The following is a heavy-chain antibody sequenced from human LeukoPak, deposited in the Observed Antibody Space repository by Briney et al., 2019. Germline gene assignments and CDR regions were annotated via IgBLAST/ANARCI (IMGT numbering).Heavy chain of an antibody. D-gene: IGHD3-22*01. V-gene: IGHV3-33*01. Sequence: HPGGSLRLSCSVSGFSFSIYGRDSGRQAPGNGNGWVAAIWYDGSNKYYADSVKGRFNISRDNSKNTLYLQMNSLRAEDTAVYYCARDVYDSSGHYYFDYWGQGTLVTVSS. J-gene: IGHJ4*02. CDR2: IWYDGSNK. CDR3: ARDVYDSSGHYYFDY. CDR1: GFSFSIYG.